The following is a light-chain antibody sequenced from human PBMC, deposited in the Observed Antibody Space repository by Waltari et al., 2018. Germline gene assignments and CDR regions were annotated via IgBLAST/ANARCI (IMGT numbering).Light chain of an antibody. J-gene: IGKJ4*01. Sequence: DIRMTQFPSSLSASVGDRVTITCRASQSIANNLHWYQQKPGKAPKLLIYTASSLHGGVPSRFSGSGSGTDFTLTITSLQPEDFVTYYCQQSNSAPITFGGGTKVEIK. CDR2: TAS. CDR1: QSIANN. V-gene: IGKV1-39*01. CDR3: QQSNSAPIT.